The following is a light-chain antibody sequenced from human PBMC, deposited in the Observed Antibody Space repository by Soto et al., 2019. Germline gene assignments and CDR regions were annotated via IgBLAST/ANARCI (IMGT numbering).Light chain of an antibody. CDR3: QQYGSSPPFT. CDR2: GAS. Sequence: EIGLTQSPGTLSLSPGERATLSCRASQGVSSTYLAWYQQKPGQAPRLLIFGASNRATGIPDRFSASGSGTDFTLTISRLEPEDFAVYYCQQYGSSPPFTFGPGTKVDIK. J-gene: IGKJ3*01. CDR1: QGVSSTY. V-gene: IGKV3-20*01.